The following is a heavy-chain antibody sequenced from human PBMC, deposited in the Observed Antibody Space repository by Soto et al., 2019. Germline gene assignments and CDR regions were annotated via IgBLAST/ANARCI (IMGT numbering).Heavy chain of an antibody. V-gene: IGHV1-2*04. CDR1: GYTFTGYY. J-gene: IGHJ4*02. Sequence: GASVKVSCKASGYTFTGYYMHWVRQAPGQGLEWMGWINPNSGGTNYAQKFQGWVTMTRDTSISTAYMEPSRLRSGDTAVYYCARAPPEAHASFAGISLSPLFDYWGQGTLVTVSS. CDR2: INPNSGGT. D-gene: IGHD3-3*01. CDR3: ARAPPEAHASFAGISLSPLFDY.